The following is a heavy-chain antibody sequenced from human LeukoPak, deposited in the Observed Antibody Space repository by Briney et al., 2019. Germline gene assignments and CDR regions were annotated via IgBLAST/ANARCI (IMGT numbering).Heavy chain of an antibody. V-gene: IGHV3-30*03. CDR1: GFTFSSYG. CDR3: ARGGSRVVTYGNFDY. J-gene: IGHJ4*02. D-gene: IGHD2-21*02. CDR2: ISYDGSNK. Sequence: GRSLRLSCAASGFTFSSYGMHWVRQAPGKGLEWVAVISYDGSNKYYADSVKGRFTISRDNSKNTLYLQMNSLRSDDTAVYYCARGGSRVVTYGNFDYWGQGTLVTVSS.